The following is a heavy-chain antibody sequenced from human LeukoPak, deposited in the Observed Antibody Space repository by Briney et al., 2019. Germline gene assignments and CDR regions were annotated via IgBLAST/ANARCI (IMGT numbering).Heavy chain of an antibody. CDR2: ISGSGGNT. J-gene: IGHJ5*02. CDR1: GFTFNHYA. V-gene: IGHV3-23*01. CDR3: AKGDLFGPFDP. Sequence: GGSLRLSCAASGFTFNHYAMTWVRQAPGKGLEWVSSISGSGGNTYYADSVKGRFAISRDNSKNTLYLQTNSLRAEDTAVYYCAKGDLFGPFDPWGQGTLVTVSS. D-gene: IGHD3-10*01.